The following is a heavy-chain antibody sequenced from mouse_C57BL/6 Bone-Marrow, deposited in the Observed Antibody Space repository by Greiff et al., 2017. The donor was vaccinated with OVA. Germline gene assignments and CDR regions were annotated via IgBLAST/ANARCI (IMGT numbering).Heavy chain of an antibody. Sequence: EVLLVESGGGLVKPGGSLKLSCAASGFTFSSYAMSWVRQTPEKRLEWVATISDGGSYTYYPDNVKGRFTISRDNAKNNLYLQMSHLKSEDTAMYYCARALSTGTGFADWGQGTLVTVSA. CDR2: ISDGGSYT. V-gene: IGHV5-4*01. CDR1: GFTFSSYA. CDR3: ARALSTGTGFAD. J-gene: IGHJ3*01. D-gene: IGHD4-1*02.